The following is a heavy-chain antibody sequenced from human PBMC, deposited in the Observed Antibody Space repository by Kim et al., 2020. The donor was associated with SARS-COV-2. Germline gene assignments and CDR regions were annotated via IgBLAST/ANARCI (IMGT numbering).Heavy chain of an antibody. CDR3: TRDARLTIVSPGAFDL. CDR1: GFTFTNYW. V-gene: IGHV3-74*01. CDR2: IRPDGSET. Sequence: GGSLRLSCAASGFTFTNYWMHWVRQAPGKGLVWVSRIRPDGSETGYSDSVRGRFTISRDIAKNMLYLQMNSLTAEDTAVYYCTRDARLTIVSPGAFDLWG. J-gene: IGHJ2*01. D-gene: IGHD3-10*01.